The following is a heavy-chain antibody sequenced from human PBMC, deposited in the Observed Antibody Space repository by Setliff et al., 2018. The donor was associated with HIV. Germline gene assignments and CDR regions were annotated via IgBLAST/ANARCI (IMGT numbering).Heavy chain of an antibody. CDR3: AHASGYTYFD. Sequence: SGPTLVNPTPPLTLTCTFSGFTLSPGGVGVGWIRQPPGKALEWLALIFWDETKRYSPSLKNRLTITKDTSKNQVVLTMTNMDPVDTATYYCAHASGYTYFDWGQGTLVTVSS. CDR1: GFTLSPGGVG. D-gene: IGHD5-12*01. J-gene: IGHJ4*02. V-gene: IGHV2-5*02. CDR2: IFWDETK.